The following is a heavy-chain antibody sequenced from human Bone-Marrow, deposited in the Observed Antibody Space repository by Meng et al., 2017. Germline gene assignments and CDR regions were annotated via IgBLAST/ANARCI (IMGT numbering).Heavy chain of an antibody. CDR3: ARGGYSYGSSYYYYYGMDV. D-gene: IGHD5-18*01. CDR1: GYSFTSYW. J-gene: IGHJ6*02. V-gene: IGHV5-51*01. CDR2: IYPGDSDT. Sequence: KVSCKGSGYSFTSYWIGWVRQMPGKGLEWMGIIYPGDSDTRYSPSFQGQVTISADKSISTAYLQWSSLKASDTAMYYCARGGYSYGSSYYYYYGMDVWGQGTTVTVSS.